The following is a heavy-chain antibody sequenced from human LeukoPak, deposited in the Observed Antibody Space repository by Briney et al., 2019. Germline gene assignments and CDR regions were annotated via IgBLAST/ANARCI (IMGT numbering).Heavy chain of an antibody. Sequence: GGSLRLSCAASGFTVSSNYMSWVRQAPGKGLEWVSVIYSGGSTYYAGSTFYADSVKGRFTISRDNAKNSLYLQMNSLRAEDTAVYYCARPGSSWSDFWSGYYFDYWGQGTLVTVSS. CDR2: IYSGGST. V-gene: IGHV3-11*04. CDR3: ARPGSSWSDFWSGYYFDY. D-gene: IGHD3-3*01. J-gene: IGHJ4*02. CDR1: GFTVSSNY.